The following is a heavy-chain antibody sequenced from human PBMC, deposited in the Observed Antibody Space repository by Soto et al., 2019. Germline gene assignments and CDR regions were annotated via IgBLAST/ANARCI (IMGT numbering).Heavy chain of an antibody. CDR1: GGTFSSYT. D-gene: IGHD6-6*01. Sequence: QVQLVQSGAEVKKPGSSVKVSCKASGGTFSSYTISWVRQAPGQGLEWMGRIIPILGIANYAQKFQGRVTITAAKSTSTAYMALGSLRSEDTAVYYCARAGLGEEKYFDLWGRGGLVTVSS. V-gene: IGHV1-69*02. CDR2: IIPILGIA. J-gene: IGHJ2*01. CDR3: ARAGLGEEKYFDL.